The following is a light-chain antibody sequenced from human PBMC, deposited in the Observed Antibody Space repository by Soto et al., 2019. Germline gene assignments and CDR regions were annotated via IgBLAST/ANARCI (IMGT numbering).Light chain of an antibody. V-gene: IGLV2-14*01. CDR2: DVS. CDR3: SSYTTGSTVI. CDR1: SNDVGGYNY. Sequence: QSVLTQPASVSGSPGQSITISCTGTSNDVGGYNYVSWHQQHPGKAPKLMIYDVSNRPSGVSNRFSGSKSGNTASLTISGLQAEDEADYYCSSYTTGSTVICGGETKLTVL. J-gene: IGLJ2*01.